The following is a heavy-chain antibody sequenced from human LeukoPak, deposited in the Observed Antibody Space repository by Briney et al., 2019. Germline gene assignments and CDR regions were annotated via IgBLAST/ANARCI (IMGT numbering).Heavy chain of an antibody. CDR1: GFTFSIYN. J-gene: IGHJ4*03. CDR3: AREVRSSSQSGYFDY. CDR2: ISSSSSYI. D-gene: IGHD6-13*01. V-gene: IGHV3-21*01. Sequence: GGSLRLSCAASGFTFSIYNMNWVRQAPGKGLEWVSSISSSSSYINYADSVKGRFTISRDNAKNSLYLQMNSLRAEDTAVYYCAREVRSSSQSGYFDYWGQGTLVTVSS.